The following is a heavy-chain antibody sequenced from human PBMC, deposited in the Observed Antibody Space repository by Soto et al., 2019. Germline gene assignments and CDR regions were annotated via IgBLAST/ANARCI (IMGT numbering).Heavy chain of an antibody. CDR2: FRSGGDDDTT. CDR1: GFTFSSYS. V-gene: IGHV3-23*01. CDR3: AKKWLKYQLLCPLDY. Sequence: EVQLLESGGGLVQPGGSLRLSCAASGFTFSSYSMSWVRQAPGKGLEWVSGFRSGGDDDTTYYADSVKGRFFISRDNSNNTLYLQMNSLRAEDTAVYHCAKKWLKYQLLCPLDYWGQGAPVTVSS. D-gene: IGHD2-2*01. J-gene: IGHJ4*02.